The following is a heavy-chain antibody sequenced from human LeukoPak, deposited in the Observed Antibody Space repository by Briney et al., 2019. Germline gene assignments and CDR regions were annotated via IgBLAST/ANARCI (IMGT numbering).Heavy chain of an antibody. Sequence: GGSLRLSCAASGFTFDEYGMSWIRQAPGKGLEWVSSINWDGGSTAYADSVQGRFTISRDNAKNSLHLQMKSLRAEDTALYYCARDSFSGSSLDYWDQGTLVTVSS. CDR1: GFTFDEYG. J-gene: IGHJ4*02. CDR2: INWDGGST. D-gene: IGHD1-26*01. V-gene: IGHV3-20*04. CDR3: ARDSFSGSSLDY.